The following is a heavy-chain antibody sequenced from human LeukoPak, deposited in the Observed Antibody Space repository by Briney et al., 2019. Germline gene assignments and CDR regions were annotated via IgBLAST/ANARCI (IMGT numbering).Heavy chain of an antibody. V-gene: IGHV3-21*01. CDR3: ARDFGRTSDWQPRLYYGMDV. J-gene: IGHJ6*02. D-gene: IGHD2-2*01. CDR2: ITSSLSYI. CDR1: GVTFKSYT. Sequence: GGSLRLSCAASGVTFKSYTMNWVRQAPGKGLEWVSSITSSLSYISYADSVKGRFTISRDNAKNSLSLQMNSLRAEDTAVYYCARDFGRTSDWQPRLYYGMDVWGQGTTVTVSS.